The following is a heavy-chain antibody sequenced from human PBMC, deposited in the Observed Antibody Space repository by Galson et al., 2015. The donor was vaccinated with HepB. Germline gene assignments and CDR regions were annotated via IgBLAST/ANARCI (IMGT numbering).Heavy chain of an antibody. CDR2: ISSSSSYK. J-gene: IGHJ4*02. D-gene: IGHD1-1*01. V-gene: IGHV3-11*06. CDR3: ARYVDFTNDLCYFDY. CDR1: GFIFSDYY. Sequence: SLRLSCAASGFIFSDYYMSWIRQAPGKGLEWVSYISSSSSYKSYADSVKGRLTISRDNAKNSLHLQMNSLTVEDTAVYYCARYVDFTNDLCYFDYWGQGTLVTVSS.